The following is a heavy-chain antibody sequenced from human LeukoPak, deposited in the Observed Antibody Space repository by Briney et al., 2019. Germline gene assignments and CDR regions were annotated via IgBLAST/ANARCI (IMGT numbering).Heavy chain of an antibody. CDR1: GGSFSGYY. Sequence: SETLPLTCAVYGGSFSGYYWSWIRQPPGKGLEWIGEINHSGSTNYNPSLKSRVTISVDTSKNQFSLKLSSVTAADTAVYYCARDWYSSALDYWGQGTLVTVSS. V-gene: IGHV4-34*01. CDR3: ARDWYSSALDY. D-gene: IGHD6-19*01. J-gene: IGHJ4*02. CDR2: INHSGST.